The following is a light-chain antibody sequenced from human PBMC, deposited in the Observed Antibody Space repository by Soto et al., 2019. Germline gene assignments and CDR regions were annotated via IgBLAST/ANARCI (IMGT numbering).Light chain of an antibody. J-gene: IGKJ4*01. Sequence: DIQITQSPSTLSGSVGDRVTITCRASQTISSWLAWYQQKPGKAPKLLIYKASTLKSGVPSRFSGSGSGTEFTLTISSLQPEDSATYYCQQSFSTPQTFGGGTKVDIK. CDR2: KAS. CDR3: QQSFSTPQT. V-gene: IGKV1-5*03. CDR1: QTISSW.